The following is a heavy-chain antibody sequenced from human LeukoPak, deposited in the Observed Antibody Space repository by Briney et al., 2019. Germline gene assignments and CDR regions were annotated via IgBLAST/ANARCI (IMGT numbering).Heavy chain of an antibody. CDR2: FYASGTM. D-gene: IGHD3-16*01. Sequence: PSETLSLTCSVSGVSISRYYWTWIRQPAGKGLEWIGRFYASGTMIYNPSLKSRVAMSADTSKNQFSLMVTSVTAADTAVYYCARGSYGYIDYWGQGILVTVSS. CDR3: ARGSYGYIDY. V-gene: IGHV4-4*07. J-gene: IGHJ4*02. CDR1: GVSISRYY.